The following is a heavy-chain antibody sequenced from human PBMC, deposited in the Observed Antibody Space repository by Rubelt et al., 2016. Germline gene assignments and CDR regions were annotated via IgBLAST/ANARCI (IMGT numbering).Heavy chain of an antibody. D-gene: IGHD3-16*01. CDR3: AHVTISFGGVLRDDAFDV. V-gene: IGHV2-26*01. CDR1: GFSLSNARMG. J-gene: IGHJ4*02. CDR2: IFSNDEK. Sequence: QVTLKESGPVLVKPTETLTLTCTVSGFSLSNARMGVSWIRQPPGKALEWLAHIFSNDEKSYSPSLKSRLTISKDTSKSQVVLTMTNLDPVDTATYYCAHVTISFGGVLRDDAFDVWGQGTLVIASS.